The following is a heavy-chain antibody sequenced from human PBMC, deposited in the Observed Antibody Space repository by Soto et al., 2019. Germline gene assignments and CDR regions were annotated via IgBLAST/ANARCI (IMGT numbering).Heavy chain of an antibody. Sequence: GGSLRLPGAASGFTFSDYYMTWNRQAPGKGLELVSCISSSRSYTNYAYSVKGRFTIYGDNANHSLYVQMNSLRADDTAVYYCARGSFGVVSGFDYWGQGALGTGSS. CDR2: ISSSRSYT. D-gene: IGHD3-3*01. J-gene: IGHJ4*02. V-gene: IGHV3-11*06. CDR1: GFTFSDYY. CDR3: ARGSFGVVSGFDY.